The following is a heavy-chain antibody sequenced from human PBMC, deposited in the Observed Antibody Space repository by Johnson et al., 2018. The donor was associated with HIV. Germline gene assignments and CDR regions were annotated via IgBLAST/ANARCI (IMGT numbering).Heavy chain of an antibody. V-gene: IGHV3-23*04. J-gene: IGHJ3*02. CDR3: ARPLEYSSSWEAFDI. CDR1: GFTVSSNY. Sequence: VQLVESGGGLVQPGGSLRLSCAASGFTVSSNYMSWVRQAPGKGLEWVSTISGSGGRTYYADSVKGRITISKDSSKNTLYLQMNGLRDEDTSVYYGARPLEYSSSWEAFDIWGQGTMVTVSS. CDR2: ISGSGGRT. D-gene: IGHD6-6*01.